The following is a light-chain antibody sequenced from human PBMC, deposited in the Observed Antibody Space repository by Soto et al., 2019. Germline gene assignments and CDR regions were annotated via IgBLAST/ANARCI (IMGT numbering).Light chain of an antibody. CDR2: EVS. V-gene: IGLV2-14*01. CDR3: SSYTSSSNYV. J-gene: IGLJ1*01. Sequence: QSALTQPASVSGSPGQSITISCTGTSSDVGGYNLVSWYQQHPGKAPKLMIYEVSNRPSGASNRFSGSKSGNTASLTISGLQAEDEADYYCSSYTSSSNYVFGTGTKVTVL. CDR1: SSDVGGYNL.